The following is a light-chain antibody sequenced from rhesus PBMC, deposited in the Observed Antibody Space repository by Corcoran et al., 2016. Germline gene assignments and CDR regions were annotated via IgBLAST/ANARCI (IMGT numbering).Light chain of an antibody. CDR2: KAS. J-gene: IGKJ4*01. V-gene: IGKV1-74*01. CDR3: QQSCGTPPT. CDR1: DNVNNY. Sequence: DIQMTQSPSSLSASLGDRVTITCPASDNVNNYYNRYQQKPGKAPKLMIYKASTLQSGVPSRFSGSGSGTGYSFTSSSMPPDDGAGCYCQQSCGTPPTFGGGTKVELK.